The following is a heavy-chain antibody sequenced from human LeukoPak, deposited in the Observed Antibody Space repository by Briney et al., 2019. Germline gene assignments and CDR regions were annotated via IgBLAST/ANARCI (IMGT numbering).Heavy chain of an antibody. V-gene: IGHV3-23*01. CDR3: AKDPIFSSSSGPRYFDL. Sequence: GGSLRLSCAASGFTFSSYAMSWVRQAPGKGLEWVLAISGSGGSTYYADSVKGRFTISRDNSKNTLYLQMNSLRAEDTAVYYCAKDPIFSSSSGPRYFDLWAVAPWSLSPQ. CDR2: ISGSGGST. CDR1: GFTFSSYA. D-gene: IGHD6-6*01. J-gene: IGHJ2*01.